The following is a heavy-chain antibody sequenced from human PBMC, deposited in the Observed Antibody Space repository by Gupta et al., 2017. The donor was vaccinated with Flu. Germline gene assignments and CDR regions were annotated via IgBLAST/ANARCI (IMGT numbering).Heavy chain of an antibody. CDR3: ASGLVRHCTPTSCYSNWFDT. V-gene: IGHV1-18*01. D-gene: IGHD2-8*01. J-gene: IGHJ5*02. CDR2: ISVSSGDT. Sequence: WVRQAHGQGLEWMGWISVSSGDTNEAQKFHDRVTMNTDTSTSTAYMELRSLKSDDTAVYYCASGLVRHCTPTSCYSNWFDTWGQGTLVTVSS.